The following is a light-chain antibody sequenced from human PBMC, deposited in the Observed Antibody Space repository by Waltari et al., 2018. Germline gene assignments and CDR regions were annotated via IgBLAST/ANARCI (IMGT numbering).Light chain of an antibody. V-gene: IGKV1-5*03. Sequence: DIQMTQSPSILSASVGHRVTITCRASQSISNWLAWYQQKPGKAPKLLIFKTSSLESGVPSRFSGRGSGTDFTLTISSLQPEDYATYYCQQYYSYPRTFGQGTKVEIK. CDR1: QSISNW. J-gene: IGKJ1*01. CDR2: KTS. CDR3: QQYYSYPRT.